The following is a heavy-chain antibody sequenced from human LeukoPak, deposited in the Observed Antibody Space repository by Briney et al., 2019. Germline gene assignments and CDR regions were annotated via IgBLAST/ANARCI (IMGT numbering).Heavy chain of an antibody. Sequence: GESLKISCKGSGHRFTSYWIGWVRQMPGKGLEWMGIIYPDDSDTRYSPSFQGQVTISADKSIGTAYLQWSSLQASDTAMYYCARRCGGSCYDYWGQGTLVTVSS. V-gene: IGHV5-51*01. CDR3: ARRCGGSCYDY. CDR1: GHRFTSYW. D-gene: IGHD2-15*01. CDR2: IYPDDSDT. J-gene: IGHJ4*02.